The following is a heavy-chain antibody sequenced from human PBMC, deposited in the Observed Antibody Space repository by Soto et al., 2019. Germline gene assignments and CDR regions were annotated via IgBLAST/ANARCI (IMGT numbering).Heavy chain of an antibody. V-gene: IGHV4-34*01. Sequence: SETLSLTCAVYVGTFSAYYWPWIRKPPGKGLEWIEEINHSGSTNYNPSLKSRVTISVDTSKNQFSLKLSSVTAADTAVYYCARGLLDLVRGARYGMDVWGQGTTVT. CDR3: ARGLLDLVRGARYGMDV. D-gene: IGHD3-10*01. J-gene: IGHJ6*02. CDR2: INHSGST. CDR1: VGTFSAYY.